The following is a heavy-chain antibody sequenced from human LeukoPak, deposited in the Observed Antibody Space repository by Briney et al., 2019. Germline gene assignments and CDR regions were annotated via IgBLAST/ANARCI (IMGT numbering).Heavy chain of an antibody. CDR2: INPSGGST. D-gene: IGHD3-9*01. CDR3: ARGSRPVYNLLTGKRYFDY. V-gene: IGHV1-46*01. CDR1: GYTFTTYY. Sequence: ASVKVSCKASGYTFTTYYVHWVRQAPGQGLEWTGIINPSGGSTTYAQKFRGRLTMTRDMSTSTVYMELSSLRSEDTAVYYCARGSRPVYNLLTGKRYFDYWGQGTLPTVSS. J-gene: IGHJ4*02.